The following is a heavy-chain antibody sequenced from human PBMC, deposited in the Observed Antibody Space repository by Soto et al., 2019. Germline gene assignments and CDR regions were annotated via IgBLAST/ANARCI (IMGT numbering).Heavy chain of an antibody. CDR1: GFSFSAHG. Sequence: QVQLVESGGGVVRPGTSLRLSCAATGFSFSAHGMHWVRQAPGKGLEWLAVINDGSEEGYADSVRGGFTISRDNARNILYLQMNNLRAEDSALYYCARDDLFVDNGLDHWGQGTQVSVSS. D-gene: IGHD1-1*01. V-gene: IGHV3-33*01. CDR3: ARDDLFVDNGLDH. CDR2: INDGSEE. J-gene: IGHJ4*02.